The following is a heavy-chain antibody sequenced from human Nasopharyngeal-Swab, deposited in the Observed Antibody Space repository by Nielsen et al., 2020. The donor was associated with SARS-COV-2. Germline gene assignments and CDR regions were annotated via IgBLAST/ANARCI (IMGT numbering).Heavy chain of an antibody. D-gene: IGHD6-19*01. CDR3: ARPGDIAVACDDWYFDL. Sequence: VRQMPGKGLEWMWIIYPGDSDTRYSPSFQGQVTISADKSISTAYLQWSSLKASDTAMYYCARPGDIAVACDDWYFDLWGRGTLVTVSS. CDR2: IYPGDSDT. J-gene: IGHJ2*01. V-gene: IGHV5-51*01.